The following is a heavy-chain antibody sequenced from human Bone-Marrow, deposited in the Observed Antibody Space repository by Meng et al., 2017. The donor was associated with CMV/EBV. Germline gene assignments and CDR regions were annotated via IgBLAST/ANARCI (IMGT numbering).Heavy chain of an antibody. CDR2: VNGGGAT. V-gene: IGHV3-69-1*01. D-gene: IGHD3-3*01. CDR1: GFTLSDYY. CDR3: ARDLSLLRFLDPSFDP. J-gene: IGHJ5*02. Sequence: GESLKISCAASGFTLSDYYMSWVRQAPGKGLEWVSVVNGGGATEYADSVKGRFTVFGDNAKNSLYLQMNSLRAEDTAVYYCARDLSLLRFLDPSFDPWGQGTLVTVSS.